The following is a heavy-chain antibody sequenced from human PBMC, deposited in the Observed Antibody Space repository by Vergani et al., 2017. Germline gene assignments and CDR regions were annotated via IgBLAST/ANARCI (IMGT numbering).Heavy chain of an antibody. V-gene: IGHV3-72*01. J-gene: IGHJ3*02. CDR1: GFVFSDHY. CDR3: VRVKGSNWNDHLYDI. D-gene: IGHD1-1*01. CDR2: IRNKANDYTT. Sequence: EVDLVESGGGWAQPGGSLRLSCAASGFVFSDHYMDWVRQAPGKGLEWVGRIRNKANDYTTQYAASVKGRFTISRDDSKSYLYLQMNSLQTEDTALYYCVRVKGSNWNDHLYDIWGQGTLVTVSS.